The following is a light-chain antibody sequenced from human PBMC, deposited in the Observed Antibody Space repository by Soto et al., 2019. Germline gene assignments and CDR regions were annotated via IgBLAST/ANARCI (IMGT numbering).Light chain of an antibody. CDR1: QGIGSQ. CDR3: QQANAFPRT. V-gene: IGKV1-12*01. Sequence: DIQMIQSPSSVSASVGDRVSITCRASQGIGSQLAWYQQKPGKAPKLLIHAASTLQRGVPSRFSGSGSGTDFTLTISSLQSEDFATYYCQQANAFPRTFGQGTKVEIE. CDR2: AAS. J-gene: IGKJ1*01.